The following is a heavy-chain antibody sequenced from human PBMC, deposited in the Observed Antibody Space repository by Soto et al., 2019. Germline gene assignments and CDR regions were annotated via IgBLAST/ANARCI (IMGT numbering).Heavy chain of an antibody. CDR1: GFTFSSCA. D-gene: IGHD3-3*01. J-gene: IGHJ4*02. Sequence: PGGSLRLSCGASGFTFSSCAMSWVRQAPGKGLEWVSSISGSGGTTYYADSVKGRFTISRDSSKNTLYLQMNSLRAEDTAVYFCAKVGGNFDFFDYWGQGTLVTVS. V-gene: IGHV3-23*01. CDR3: AKVGGNFDFFDY. CDR2: ISGSGGTT.